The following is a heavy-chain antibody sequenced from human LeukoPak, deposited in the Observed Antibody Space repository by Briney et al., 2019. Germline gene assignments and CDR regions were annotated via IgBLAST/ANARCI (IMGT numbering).Heavy chain of an antibody. CDR2: MNPNSGNT. CDR1: GGTFSSYA. Sequence: ASVKVSCKASGGTFSSYAISWVRQATGQGLEWMGWMNPNSGNTGYAQKFQGRVTMTRNTSISTAYMELSSLRSEDTAVYYCASIEYSSPNYYYYGMDVWGQGTTVTVSS. D-gene: IGHD6-6*01. CDR3: ASIEYSSPNYYYYGMDV. J-gene: IGHJ6*02. V-gene: IGHV1-8*02.